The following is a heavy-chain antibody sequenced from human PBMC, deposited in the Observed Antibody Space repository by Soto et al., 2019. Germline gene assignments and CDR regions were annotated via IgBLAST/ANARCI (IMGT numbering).Heavy chain of an antibody. J-gene: IGHJ4*02. V-gene: IGHV1-46*03. CDR3: ARPGRVNGSGSYQVY. CDR2: INPSCGST. D-gene: IGHD3-10*01. Sequence: ASVKVSCKASGYTFTSYYMHWVRQAPGQGLEWMGIINPSCGSTSYAQKFQGRVTMTRDTSTSTVYMELSSLRSEDTAVYYCARPGRVNGSGSYQVYWGQGTLVTVSS. CDR1: GYTFTSYY.